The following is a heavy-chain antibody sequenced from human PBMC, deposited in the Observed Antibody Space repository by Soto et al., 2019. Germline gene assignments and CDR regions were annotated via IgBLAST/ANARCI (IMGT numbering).Heavy chain of an antibody. CDR3: SRGTLV. J-gene: IGHJ4*02. CDR2: ISYGGST. D-gene: IGHD3-10*01. CDR1: GGSINSGGYC. V-gene: IGHV4-31*03. Sequence: QVQLQESGPGLVKPSQTLSLTCTVSGGSINSGGYCWSWSRQHPGKGLDWIGFISYGGSTSYNPSLKSRVTISVDRSKYQFSLKLTSVTAADTAVYYCSRGTLVWGQGALITVSS.